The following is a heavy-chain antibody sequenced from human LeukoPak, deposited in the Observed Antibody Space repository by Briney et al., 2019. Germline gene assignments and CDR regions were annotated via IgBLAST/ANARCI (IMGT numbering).Heavy chain of an antibody. J-gene: IGHJ6*02. V-gene: IGHV3-30-3*01. CDR1: GFTFSSYA. CDR2: ISYDGSNK. D-gene: IGHD6-13*01. CDR3: AKGGNLAAACMDV. Sequence: GRPLRLSCAASGFTFSSYAMHWVRQAPGKGLEWVAVISYDGSNKYYADSVKGRFTISRDNSKNTLYLQMNSLRAEDTALYYCAKGGNLAAACMDVWGQGTTVTVS.